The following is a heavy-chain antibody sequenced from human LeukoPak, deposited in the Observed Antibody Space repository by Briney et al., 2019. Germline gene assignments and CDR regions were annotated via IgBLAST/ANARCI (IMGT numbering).Heavy chain of an antibody. CDR3: ARVESGYSFRHYYYYMDV. CDR2: IYTSGST. Sequence: SETLSLTCTVSGGSISSYYWSWIRQPAGKGLEWIGRIYTSGSTNYNPSLKSRVTMSVDTSKNQFSLKLSSVAAADTAVYYCARVESGYSFRHYYYYMDVWGKGTTVTVSS. CDR1: GGSISSYY. V-gene: IGHV4-4*07. D-gene: IGHD3-3*01. J-gene: IGHJ6*03.